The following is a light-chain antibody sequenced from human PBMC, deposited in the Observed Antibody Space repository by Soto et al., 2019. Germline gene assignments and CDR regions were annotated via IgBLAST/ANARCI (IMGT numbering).Light chain of an antibody. CDR1: ESISRH. Sequence: DIQMTQSPSSLSASVGDRVTITCRASESISRHLNWYQQKPGKAPNLLIYAASSLQNGVPSRFSGGGSGTDFTLTISNLQPEDFSTYYCQQSYSTLLITFGQGTRLEIK. CDR2: AAS. J-gene: IGKJ5*01. V-gene: IGKV1-39*01. CDR3: QQSYSTLLIT.